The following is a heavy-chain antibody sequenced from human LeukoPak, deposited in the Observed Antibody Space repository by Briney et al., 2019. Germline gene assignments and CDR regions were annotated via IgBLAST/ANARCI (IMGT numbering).Heavy chain of an antibody. J-gene: IGHJ5*02. CDR3: ASTLVGTTSGYS. CDR1: GFPVSSNN. D-gene: IGHD1-26*01. V-gene: IGHV3-53*01. Sequence: GGSLRLSCAASGFPVSSNNKSWARQATGKGLEWVSVTYSGGSTYYADSVKGRFTISRDKSKNTLYLQMNSLRAEDTAMYYCASTLVGTTSGYSWGQGALVIVSS. CDR2: TYSGGST.